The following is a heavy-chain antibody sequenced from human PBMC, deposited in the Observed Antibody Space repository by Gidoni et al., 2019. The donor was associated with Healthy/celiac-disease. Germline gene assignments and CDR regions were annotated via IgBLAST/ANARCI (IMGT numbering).Heavy chain of an antibody. V-gene: IGHV3-23*01. CDR3: AKVRRGYCSSTSCLYFDY. CDR2: ISGSGGST. J-gene: IGHJ4*02. CDR1: GFTFSRYA. Sequence: EVQLLESGGGLVQPGGSLRLSCAASGFTFSRYAMSWVRQAPGKGLEWVSAISGSGGSTYYADSVKGRFTISRDNSKNTLYLQMNSLRAEDTAVYYCAKVRRGYCSSTSCLYFDYWGQGTLVTVSS. D-gene: IGHD2-2*03.